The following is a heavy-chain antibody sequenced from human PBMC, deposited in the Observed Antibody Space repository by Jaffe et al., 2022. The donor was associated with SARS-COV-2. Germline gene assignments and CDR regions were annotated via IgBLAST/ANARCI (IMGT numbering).Heavy chain of an antibody. CDR3: IVAATGRGGFDY. CDR1: GFMLSSYW. V-gene: IGHV3-7*03. Sequence: EVQLVESGGGLVQPGGSLRLSCAASGFMLSSYWMSWVRQAPGKGLEWVANINQDGSEKYYVDSVKGRFTISRDNAKNSLYLQMNSLRAEDTAVFYCIVAATGRGGFDYWGQGTLVTVSS. J-gene: IGHJ4*02. CDR2: INQDGSEK. D-gene: IGHD6-13*01.